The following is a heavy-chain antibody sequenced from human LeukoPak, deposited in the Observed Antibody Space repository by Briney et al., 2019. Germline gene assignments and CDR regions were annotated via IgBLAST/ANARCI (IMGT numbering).Heavy chain of an antibody. CDR2: ISSSSSYI. V-gene: IGHV3-21*01. J-gene: IGHJ4*02. CDR3: AREGMVATFDY. D-gene: IGHD5-12*01. CDR1: GFTFSDYY. Sequence: GGSLRLSCAASGFTFSDYYMNWVRQAPGKGLEWVSSISSSSSYIYYADSVKGRFTISRDKAKNSLYLQMNSLRAEDTAIYYCAREGMVATFDYWGQGTLVTVSS.